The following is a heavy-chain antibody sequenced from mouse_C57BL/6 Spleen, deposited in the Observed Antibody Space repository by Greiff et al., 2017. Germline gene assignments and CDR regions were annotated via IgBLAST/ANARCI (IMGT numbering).Heavy chain of an antibody. D-gene: IGHD1-3*01. Sequence: VQLQQPGAELVKPGASVQLSCKASGYTFTSYWMQWVKQRPGQGLEWIGEIDPSDSYTNYNQKFKGKATLTVDTSSSTAYRQLSSLTSEDSAVYYCAREWGNSFDYWGQGTTLTVSS. CDR1: GYTFTSYW. V-gene: IGHV1-50*01. CDR2: IDPSDSYT. CDR3: AREWGNSFDY. J-gene: IGHJ2*01.